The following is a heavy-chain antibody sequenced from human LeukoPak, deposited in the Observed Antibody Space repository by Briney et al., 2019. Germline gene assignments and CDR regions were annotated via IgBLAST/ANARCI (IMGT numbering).Heavy chain of an antibody. CDR1: GGSISSGGYY. J-gene: IGHJ4*02. CDR3: ARSATVEPAAPYFDY. V-gene: IGHV4-31*03. CDR2: IYYSGST. Sequence: KPSETLSLTCTVSGGSISSGGYYWSWIRQHPGKGLEWIGYIYYSGSTYYNPSLKSRVTISVDTSKNQFSLKLSSVTAADTAVYYCARSATVEPAAPYFDYWGQGTLVTVSS. D-gene: IGHD2-2*01.